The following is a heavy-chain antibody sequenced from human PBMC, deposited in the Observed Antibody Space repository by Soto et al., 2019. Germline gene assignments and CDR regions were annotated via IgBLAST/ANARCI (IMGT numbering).Heavy chain of an antibody. V-gene: IGHV3-66*01. D-gene: IGHD5-12*01. CDR3: TKDRATHRNY. CDR1: GFTFSSNY. CDR2: IYSGGSA. J-gene: IGHJ4*02. Sequence: GGSLRLSCAASGFTFSSNYMSWVRQAPGKGLEWVSVIYSGGSAYYADSVKGRFTISRDNSKNTLYLQMNSLRIEDTAVYYCTKDRATHRNYWGQGTLVTVSS.